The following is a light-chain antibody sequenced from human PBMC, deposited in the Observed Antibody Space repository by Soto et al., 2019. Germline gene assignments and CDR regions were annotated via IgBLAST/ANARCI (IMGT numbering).Light chain of an antibody. CDR1: SSDVGSYKF. J-gene: IGLJ1*01. CDR2: EGT. CDR3: CSYAGRSTPYV. Sequence: QSVLTQPASVSGPPGQSITISCTGTSSDVGSYKFVSWYQHHPGRAPKLIIYEGTKRPSGVSNRFSGSKSGNTASLTISGLRAEDEADYYCCSYAGRSTPYVLGTGTKVTVL. V-gene: IGLV2-23*01.